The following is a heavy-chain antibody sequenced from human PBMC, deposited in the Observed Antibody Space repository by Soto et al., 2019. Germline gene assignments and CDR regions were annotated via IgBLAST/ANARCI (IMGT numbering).Heavy chain of an antibody. V-gene: IGHV3-21*01. CDR1: GFTFSSYS. Sequence: EVQLVESGGGLVKPGGSLRLSCAASGFTFSSYSMNWVRQAPGKGLEWVSSISSSSSYIYYADSVKGRFTISRDNAKNSRYLQMNSLRAEDTAVYYCARAPGEGFGELLPYYYYGMDVWGQGTTVTVSS. J-gene: IGHJ6*02. CDR2: ISSSSSYI. D-gene: IGHD3-10*01. CDR3: ARAPGEGFGELLPYYYYGMDV.